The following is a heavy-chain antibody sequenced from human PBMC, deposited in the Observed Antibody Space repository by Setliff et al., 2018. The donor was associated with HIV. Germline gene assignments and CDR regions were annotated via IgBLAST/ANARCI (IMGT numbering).Heavy chain of an antibody. J-gene: IGHJ1*01. V-gene: IGHV1-69*13. Sequence: SVKVSCKASGDTSNSYAIRWVRQAPGQGPEWMGGIIPIFGSPQYAPQFRGRATITADESSRTAYMELTSLKSEDSAVYYCASASCDYEPYQYWGQGTLVTVSS. CDR3: ASASCDYEPYQY. D-gene: IGHD4-17*01. CDR1: GDTSNSYA. CDR2: IIPIFGSP.